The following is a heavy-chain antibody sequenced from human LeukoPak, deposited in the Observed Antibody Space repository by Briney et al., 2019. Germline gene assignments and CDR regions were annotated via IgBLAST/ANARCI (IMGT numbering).Heavy chain of an antibody. CDR2: ISWNSGSI. D-gene: IGHD2-21*01. V-gene: IGHV3-9*03. CDR1: GFTFDDYA. Sequence: SLRLSCAASGFTFDDYAMHWVRQAPGKGLEWVSGISWNSGSIGYADSVKGRFTISRDNAKNSLYLQMNSLRAEDMALYYCAKSKDWYYFDCWGQGTLVTVSS. J-gene: IGHJ4*02. CDR3: AKSKDWYYFDC.